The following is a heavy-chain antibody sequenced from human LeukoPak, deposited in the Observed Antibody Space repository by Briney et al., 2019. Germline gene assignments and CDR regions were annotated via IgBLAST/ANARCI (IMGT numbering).Heavy chain of an antibody. J-gene: IGHJ6*03. CDR3: ARVRGTGYYYYMDV. Sequence: ASVKVSCKASGYTFTGYYMHWVRQAPGQGLEWMGWINPNSGGTNYAQKFQGRVTMTRDTPISTAYMELSRLRSDDTAVYYCARVRGTGYYYYMDVWGKGTTVTISS. D-gene: IGHD3/OR15-3a*01. V-gene: IGHV1-2*02. CDR1: GYTFTGYY. CDR2: INPNSGGT.